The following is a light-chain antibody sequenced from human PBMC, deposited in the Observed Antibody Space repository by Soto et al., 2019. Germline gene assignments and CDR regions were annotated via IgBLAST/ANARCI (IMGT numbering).Light chain of an antibody. J-gene: IGKJ1*01. CDR1: QSVSTN. CDR3: QQYNNWPSRT. Sequence: EIVMTQSPATLSASPGERGTLSCRASQSVSTNLAWYQQKPGQAPRLLIYGASTRATDIPARFSGSGSGTEFTLTISSLQPEDFAVYYRQQYNNWPSRTFGQGTKVDIK. V-gene: IGKV3-15*01. CDR2: GAS.